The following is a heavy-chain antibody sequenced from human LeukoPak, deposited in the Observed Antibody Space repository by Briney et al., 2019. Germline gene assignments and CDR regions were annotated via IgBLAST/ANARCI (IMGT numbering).Heavy chain of an antibody. Sequence: GGSLRLSCAASGFTFSSYAMNWVRQAPGKGLEWVAGISSGDRTFHAESVKGRFTISRDKSKDTLYLQMNSLRAEDTAVYYCAKSRFLEWFTDYWGQGTLVTVSS. J-gene: IGHJ4*02. CDR3: AKSRFLEWFTDY. V-gene: IGHV3-23*01. D-gene: IGHD3-3*01. CDR1: GFTFSSYA. CDR2: ISSGDRT.